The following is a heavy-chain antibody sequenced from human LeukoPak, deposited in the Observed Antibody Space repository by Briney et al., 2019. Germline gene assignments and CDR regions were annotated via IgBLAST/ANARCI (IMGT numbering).Heavy chain of an antibody. Sequence: SETLSLTCTVSGGSISSSSYYWSWIRQPPGKGLEWIGEINHSGSTNYNPSLKSRVTISVDTSKNQFSLKLSSVTAADTAVYYCARAMIVVVPAAPLNWFDPWGQGTLVTVSS. J-gene: IGHJ5*02. V-gene: IGHV4-39*07. CDR1: GGSISSSSYY. CDR3: ARAMIVVVPAAPLNWFDP. CDR2: INHSGST. D-gene: IGHD2-2*01.